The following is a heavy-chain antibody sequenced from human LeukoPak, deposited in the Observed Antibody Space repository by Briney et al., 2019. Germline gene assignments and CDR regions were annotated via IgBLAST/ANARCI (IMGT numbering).Heavy chain of an antibody. V-gene: IGHV3-23*01. D-gene: IGHD2-15*01. J-gene: IGHJ4*02. CDR1: GFTFSSYG. CDR2: ISGSGGST. Sequence: PGGTLRLSCAASGFTFSSYGMSWVRQAPGKGLEWVSAISGSGGSTYYADSVKGRFTISRDNAKNSLSLQMNSLRAEDTAVYSCARTRVSGGTFYHPFDYWGQGTLVTVSS. CDR3: ARTRVSGGTFYHPFDY.